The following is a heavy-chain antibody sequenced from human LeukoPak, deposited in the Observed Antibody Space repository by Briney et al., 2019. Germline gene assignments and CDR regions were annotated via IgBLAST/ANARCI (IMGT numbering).Heavy chain of an antibody. J-gene: IGHJ2*01. CDR3: AKSRGSNWTRYFDV. D-gene: IGHD6-13*01. Sequence: GGSLRLSCAAFGFTFDDYDMHWVRQAPGKGLEWVSSISWNSGSIGYADSVKGRFTISRDNAKNSLYLQMNSLRAEDTALYYCAKSRGSNWTRYFDVWGRGTLITVSS. CDR2: ISWNSGSI. V-gene: IGHV3-9*01. CDR1: GFTFDDYD.